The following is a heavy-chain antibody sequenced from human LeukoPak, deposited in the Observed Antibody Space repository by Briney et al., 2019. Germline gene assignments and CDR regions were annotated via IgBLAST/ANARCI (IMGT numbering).Heavy chain of an antibody. CDR2: MNPNSGNT. J-gene: IGHJ4*02. V-gene: IGHV1-8*01. D-gene: IGHD5-18*01. CDR3: ARVLMAGYSYENPFDY. Sequence: ASVKVSCKASGYTFTSYDINWVRQATGQGLEWMGWMNPNSGNTGYAQKFQGRVTMTRNTSISTAYMELSSLRSEDTAVYYCARVLMAGYSYENPFDYWGQGTLVTVSS. CDR1: GYTFTSYD.